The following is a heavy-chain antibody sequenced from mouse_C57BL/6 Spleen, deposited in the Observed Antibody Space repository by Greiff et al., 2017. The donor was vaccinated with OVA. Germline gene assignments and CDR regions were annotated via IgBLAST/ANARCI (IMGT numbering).Heavy chain of an antibody. CDR2: FHPYNDDT. CDR3: ATSTLGYFDV. CDR1: GYTFTTYP. J-gene: IGHJ1*03. D-gene: IGHD1-1*01. V-gene: IGHV1-47*01. Sequence: QVQLQQSGAELVQPGASVKMSCKASGYTFTTYPIEWMQQNHGKSLEWIGNFHPYNDDTKYNEKFKGKATFTVEKSSSTVNLGLSRLTSDDTAVYYCATSTLGYFDVWGTGTTVTVSS.